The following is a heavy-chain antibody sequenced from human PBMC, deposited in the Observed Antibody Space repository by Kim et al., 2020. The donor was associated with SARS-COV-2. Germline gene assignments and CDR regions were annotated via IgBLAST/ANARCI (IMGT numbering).Heavy chain of an antibody. J-gene: IGHJ4*02. V-gene: IGHV4-39*01. CDR2: IYFDRDT. Sequence: SETLSLTCTVSSGSFSNTDYYWGWIRQPPGKGLEWIATIYFDRDTFYNPSLKSRVTISVDTSKNQFSLRLSSVTAADTAFYYCARQGYKELGPPDYWGQGTLGPVSS. CDR1: SGSFSNTDYY. D-gene: IGHD2-2*02. CDR3: ARQGYKELGPPDY.